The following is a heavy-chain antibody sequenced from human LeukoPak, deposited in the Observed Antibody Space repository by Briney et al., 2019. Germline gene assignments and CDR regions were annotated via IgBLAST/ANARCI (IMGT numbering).Heavy chain of an antibody. Sequence: GGSLRLSCAASGFTFSSYVMHWVRQAPGKGLEWVAVISYDGSNKYYADSVKGRFTISRDNSKNTLYLQMNSLRPEDTAVYYCAILRRGYWGQGTPVTVSS. CDR1: GFTFSSYV. CDR3: AILRRGY. V-gene: IGHV3-30*03. CDR2: ISYDGSNK. J-gene: IGHJ4*02. D-gene: IGHD3-10*01.